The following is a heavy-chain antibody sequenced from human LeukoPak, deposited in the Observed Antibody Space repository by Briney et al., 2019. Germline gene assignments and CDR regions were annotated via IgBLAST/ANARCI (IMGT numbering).Heavy chain of an antibody. CDR2: ISGDGGAT. J-gene: IGHJ4*02. CDR1: GFTFDDYV. V-gene: IGHV3-43*02. D-gene: IGHD5-18*01. Sequence: GGSLRLSCAASGFTFDDYVMHWVRQAPGKGLEWVSFISGDGGATYHADSAKGRFTISRDNGRKSLYLQMDSLRTEDTALYYCAKGGYTYGGRLFDYWGQGTLVTVCS. CDR3: AKGGYTYGGRLFDY.